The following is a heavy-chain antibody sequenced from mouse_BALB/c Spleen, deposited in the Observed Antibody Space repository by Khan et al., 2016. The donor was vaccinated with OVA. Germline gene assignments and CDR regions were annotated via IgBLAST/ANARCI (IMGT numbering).Heavy chain of an antibody. CDR1: GYTFTSYW. Sequence: QMQLEESGAELAKPGASVKMSCTASGYTFTSYWMHWINQRPGQGLEWIGYINPTSGNTDYNQKFKEKATLTADKSSSTAYMQLSSLASDDSAIYYCAKDRIDYWGQGTALTVSS. CDR2: INPTSGNT. D-gene: IGHD1-3*01. V-gene: IGHV1-7*01. CDR3: AKDRIDY. J-gene: IGHJ2*01.